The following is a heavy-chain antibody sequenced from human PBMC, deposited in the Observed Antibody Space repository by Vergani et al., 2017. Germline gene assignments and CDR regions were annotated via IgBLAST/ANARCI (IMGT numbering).Heavy chain of an antibody. D-gene: IGHD1-26*01. CDR3: ARVRDVRSPRGAFEI. CDR2: INPNSGGT. V-gene: IGHV1-2*04. CDR1: GYTFTGYY. J-gene: IGHJ3*02. Sequence: QVQLVQSGAEVKKPGASVKVSCKASGYTFTGYYMHWVRQAPGQGLEWMGWINPNSGGTNYAQKFQGWVTMTRDTSISTAYMELSRLRSDDTAVYYCARVRDVRSPRGAFEIWGQGTMVTVSS.